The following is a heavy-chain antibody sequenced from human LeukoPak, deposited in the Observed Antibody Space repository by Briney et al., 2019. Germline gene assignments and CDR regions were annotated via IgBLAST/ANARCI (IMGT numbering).Heavy chain of an antibody. Sequence: SVKVSCKASGGTFSSYTISWVRQAPGQGLEWMGRIIPILGIADYAQKFQGRVTITADKSTSTAYMELSSLRSEDTAVYYCARDRGRRYYDSSGYQPFDYWGQGTLVTVSS. CDR1: GGTFSSYT. V-gene: IGHV1-69*04. CDR2: IIPILGIA. J-gene: IGHJ4*02. CDR3: ARDRGRRYYDSSGYQPFDY. D-gene: IGHD3-22*01.